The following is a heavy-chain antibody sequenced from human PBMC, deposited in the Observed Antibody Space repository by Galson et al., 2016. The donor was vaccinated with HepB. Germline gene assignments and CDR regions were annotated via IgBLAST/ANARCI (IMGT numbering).Heavy chain of an antibody. J-gene: IGHJ4*02. V-gene: IGHV3-23*01. CDR2: ISGSGGST. CDR3: AKEGYVLDIVVVPAHY. Sequence: SLRLSCAASGFTFSSYAMSWVRQAPGKGLEWVSGISGSGGSTHYADSVKGRFTISRDNSKNTLYLQMNSLRAEDTAVYYCAKEGYVLDIVVVPAHYWGQGTLVTVSS. CDR1: GFTFSSYA. D-gene: IGHD2-2*03.